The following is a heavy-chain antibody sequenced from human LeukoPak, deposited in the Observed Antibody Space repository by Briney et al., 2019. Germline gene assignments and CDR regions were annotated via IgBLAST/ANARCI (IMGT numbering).Heavy chain of an antibody. Sequence: GGSLRLSCAASGFTFSSYCMSWVRLAPGKGLEWVSGVSNSGGSTDYADSVKGRFTISRDNSKNTLYLQMNSLRAEDTAVYYCARYPVLLWFGELFRNKGIDAFDIWGQRTMVTASS. CDR3: ARYPVLLWFGELFRNKGIDAFDI. J-gene: IGHJ3*02. CDR1: GFTFSSYC. V-gene: IGHV3-23*01. D-gene: IGHD3-10*01. CDR2: VSNSGGST.